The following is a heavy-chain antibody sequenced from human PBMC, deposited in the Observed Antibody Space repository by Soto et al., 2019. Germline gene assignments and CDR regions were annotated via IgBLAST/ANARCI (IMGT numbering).Heavy chain of an antibody. D-gene: IGHD2-15*01. V-gene: IGHV4-39*01. CDR1: GGSISSSSYY. CDR2: IYYSGST. J-gene: IGHJ4*02. CDR3: ARQEDIHIVDY. Sequence: SETLSLTCTVSGGSISSSSYYWGWIRQPPGKGLEWIGSIYYSGSTYYNPSLKSRVTISVDTSKNQFSLKLSSVTAADTAVYYCARQEDIHIVDYWGQGTLVTVSS.